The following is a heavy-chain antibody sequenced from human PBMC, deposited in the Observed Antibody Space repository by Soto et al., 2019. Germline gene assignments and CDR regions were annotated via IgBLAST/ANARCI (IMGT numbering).Heavy chain of an antibody. Sequence: EVQLLESGGGLVQPGGSLRLSCAASGFTFSSYAMSWVRQAPGKGLEWVSAISGSGGSTYYADSVKGLFTISRDNSKNTLYLQMNSLRAEDTAVYYCAKDRTPSEWLPPRWFDPLGQGTLVTVSS. CDR1: GFTFSSYA. V-gene: IGHV3-23*01. J-gene: IGHJ5*02. D-gene: IGHD6-19*01. CDR2: ISGSGGST. CDR3: AKDRTPSEWLPPRWFDP.